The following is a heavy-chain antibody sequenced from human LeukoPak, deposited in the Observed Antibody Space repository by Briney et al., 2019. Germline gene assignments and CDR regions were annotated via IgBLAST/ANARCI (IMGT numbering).Heavy chain of an antibody. CDR1: GFPLRARGVG. V-gene: IGHV2-5*02. CDR2: IYWDDDK. J-gene: IGHJ4*02. Sequence: SGPTVVNPTQTLTLNCTWSGFPLRARGVGVGWIGEAPGKALEWLALIYWDDDKRYSPSLRSRLNIAKATSQNQVVLTMTNMDPVDTATYYCAHSDLAAAGTAGFDYWGQGTLVTVYS. CDR3: AHSDLAAAGTAGFDY. D-gene: IGHD6-13*01.